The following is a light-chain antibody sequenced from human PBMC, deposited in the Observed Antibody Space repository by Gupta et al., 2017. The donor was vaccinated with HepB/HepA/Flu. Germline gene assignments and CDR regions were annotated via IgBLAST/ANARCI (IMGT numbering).Light chain of an antibody. V-gene: IGKV1-39*01. CDR2: AAS. CDR3: QQSFSTHP. Sequence: DIQMTQSPSFLSASVGDRVTITCRASQSISNYLHWYQQKPGKAPKLLIYAASSLQSGVPSRFSGSGYEKDFTLTSSPRQPEDFANYYWQQSFSTHPFGQGTKVEIK. J-gene: IGKJ1*01. CDR1: QSISNY.